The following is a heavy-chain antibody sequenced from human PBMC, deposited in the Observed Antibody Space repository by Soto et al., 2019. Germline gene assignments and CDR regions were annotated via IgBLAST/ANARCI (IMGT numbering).Heavy chain of an antibody. CDR3: ARALYSSSYFDP. D-gene: IGHD6-6*01. CDR2: INPSGGST. CDR1: GYTFTSYY. V-gene: IGHV1-46*01. Sequence: QVQLVQSGAEVKKPGASVKVSCKASGYTFTSYYMHWVRQTPGQGLEWMGIINPSGGSTSYAQKFQDRVTMPRDTSTSTVYMELSSLRSEDTAVYYCARALYSSSYFDPWGQGTLVTVSS. J-gene: IGHJ5*02.